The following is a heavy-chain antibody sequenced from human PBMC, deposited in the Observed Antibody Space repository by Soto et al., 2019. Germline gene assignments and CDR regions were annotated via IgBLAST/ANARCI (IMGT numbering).Heavy chain of an antibody. CDR3: ASTPYSSSPKFDY. CDR1: GYTFTGYY. D-gene: IGHD6-6*01. CDR2: INPNSGGT. J-gene: IGHJ4*02. V-gene: IGHV1-2*04. Sequence: RASVKVSCKASGYTFTGYYMHWVRQAPGQGLEWMGWINPNSGGTNYAQKFQGWVTMTRDTSISTAYMELSRLRSDDTAVYYCASTPYSSSPKFDYWGQGTLVTVSS.